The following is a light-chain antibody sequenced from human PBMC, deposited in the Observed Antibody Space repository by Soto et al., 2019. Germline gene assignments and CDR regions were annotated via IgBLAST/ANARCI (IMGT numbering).Light chain of an antibody. Sequence: QSVLTQPASVSGSPGQSITISCTGTSSDVGRYNFVSWYQQHPGRAPKLMIYDVTKRPSGVSNRFSGSKSGNTASLTISGLQAEDEADYYCCSYAGTSGYAFGIGTKVTVL. V-gene: IGLV2-23*02. CDR2: DVT. CDR1: SSDVGRYNF. CDR3: CSYAGTSGYA. J-gene: IGLJ1*01.